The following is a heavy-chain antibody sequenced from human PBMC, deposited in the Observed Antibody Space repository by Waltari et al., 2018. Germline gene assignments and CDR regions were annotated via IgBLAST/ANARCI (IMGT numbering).Heavy chain of an antibody. CDR3: ASDYDILTGYNPGGY. D-gene: IGHD3-9*01. CDR2: ILDDGRNE. V-gene: IGHV3-30*04. CDR1: GFTFSSYS. Sequence: QVQLVESGGGVVQPGRSLTLSCAASGFTFSSYSMHWVRQAQGKGLEWVAVILDDGRNEYYGDSVNGRFTISRDNWKNTLYLQMNSLRAEDTAVYYCASDYDILTGYNPGGYWGQGTLVIVSS. J-gene: IGHJ4*02.